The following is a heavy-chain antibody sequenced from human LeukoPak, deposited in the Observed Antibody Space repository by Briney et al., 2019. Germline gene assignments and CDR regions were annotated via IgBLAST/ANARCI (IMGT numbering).Heavy chain of an antibody. V-gene: IGHV3-30*18. CDR1: GFTFSYSG. CDR3: AKSSCRGVCYSDY. CDR2: ISYDGSNK. Sequence: GGSLRLSCAASGFTFSYSGIHWVRQAPGKGLEWVATISYDGSNKYYADSVKGRFTISRNNSKNTLYLQMSSLRAEDTAVYYCAKSSCRGVCYSDYWGQGTLVTVSP. J-gene: IGHJ4*02. D-gene: IGHD2-21*02.